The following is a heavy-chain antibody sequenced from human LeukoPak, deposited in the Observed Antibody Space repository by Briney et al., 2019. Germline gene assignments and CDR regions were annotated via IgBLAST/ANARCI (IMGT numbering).Heavy chain of an antibody. V-gene: IGHV4-59*13. Sequence: SETLSLTCVVSGGSLHRSFWTWVRQPPGKGLEWIGRIYSSGTTDYSPSLKSRLTISIDTSKNQFSLTLASVTAAHTAVYYCGRRPAVDGPIDNWGQGIVVAVSS. CDR2: IYSSGTT. CDR3: GRRPAVDGPIDN. D-gene: IGHD3/OR15-3a*01. J-gene: IGHJ4*02. CDR1: GGSLHRSF.